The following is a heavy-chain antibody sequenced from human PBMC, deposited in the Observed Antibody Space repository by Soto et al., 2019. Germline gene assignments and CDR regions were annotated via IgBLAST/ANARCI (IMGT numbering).Heavy chain of an antibody. Sequence: SETLSLTCTVSGVSISSSSYYWGWIRQPPGKGLEWIGSIYYSGSTYYNPSLKSRVTISVDTSKNQFSLKLSSVTAADTAVYYCARSHSSGWYLPDDYWGQGTLVTVS. V-gene: IGHV4-39*01. CDR3: ARSHSSGWYLPDDY. CDR1: GVSISSSSYY. J-gene: IGHJ4*02. D-gene: IGHD6-19*01. CDR2: IYYSGST.